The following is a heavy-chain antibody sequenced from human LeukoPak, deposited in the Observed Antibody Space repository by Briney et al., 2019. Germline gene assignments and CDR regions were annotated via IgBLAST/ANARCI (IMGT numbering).Heavy chain of an antibody. CDR1: GYSIRSDYY. Sequence: SETLSLTCAVSGYSIRSDYYWAWIRQPPGKGLEWIGNIYHSGSTYYNPSLNSRVTISVDTSKNQFSLRLSSVTAAATAVFYCARVMGYYYYMDVWGTGTTVTVSS. CDR2: IYHSGST. CDR3: ARVMGYYYYMDV. J-gene: IGHJ6*03. V-gene: IGHV4-38-2*01. D-gene: IGHD3-16*01.